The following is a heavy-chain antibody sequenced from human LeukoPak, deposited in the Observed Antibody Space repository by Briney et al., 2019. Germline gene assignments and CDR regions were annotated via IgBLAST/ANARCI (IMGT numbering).Heavy chain of an antibody. J-gene: IGHJ4*02. V-gene: IGHV3-30*03. D-gene: IGHD4-23*01. Sequence: SGGSLRLSCAASGFTFRSHGMQWVRQGPGKGLERVATISHDGSDIFYVESGKGRFTISRDNSKTTVYLQMTGLRTDDTGVYYCARVRDPFRWTRTLDHWGQGTRVIVSS. CDR2: ISHDGSDI. CDR1: GFTFRSHG. CDR3: ARVRDPFRWTRTLDH.